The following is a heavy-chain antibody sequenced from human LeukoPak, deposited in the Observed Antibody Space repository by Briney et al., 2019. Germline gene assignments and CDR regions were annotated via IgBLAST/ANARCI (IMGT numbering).Heavy chain of an antibody. J-gene: IGHJ4*02. V-gene: IGHV3-7*01. CDR1: GFPFSDYW. CDR2: INQDGRIQ. CDR3: ATSGWQYYFDY. D-gene: IGHD6-19*01. Sequence: GGSLRLSCAASGFPFSDYWMDWVRQAPGKGVEWVANINQDGRIQYYADSVKGRFTISRDNAKNTLYLQMNSLRAEDTAVYYCATSGWQYYFDYWGQGTLVTVSS.